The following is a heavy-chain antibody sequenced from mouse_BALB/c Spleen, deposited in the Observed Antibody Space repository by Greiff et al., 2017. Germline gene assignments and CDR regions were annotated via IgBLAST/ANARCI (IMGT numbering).Heavy chain of an antibody. J-gene: IGHJ4*01. V-gene: IGHV1S22*01. D-gene: IGHD2-4*01. Sequence: LQQPGSELVRPGASVKLSCKASGYTFTSYWMHWVKQRPGQGLEWIGNIYPGSGSTNYDEKFKSKATLTVDTSSSTAYMQLSSLTYEDSAVYYCTRARAYDYGYYAMDYWGQGTSVTVSS. CDR3: TRARAYDYGYYAMDY. CDR1: GYTFTSYW. CDR2: IYPGSGST.